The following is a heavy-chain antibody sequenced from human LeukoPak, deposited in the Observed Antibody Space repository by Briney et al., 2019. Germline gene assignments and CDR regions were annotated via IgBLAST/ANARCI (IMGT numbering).Heavy chain of an antibody. V-gene: IGHV1-2*02. Sequence: ASVKVSCKASGYTFTGYYMHWVRQAPGQGLEWMGWINPNSGGTNYTQKFQGRVTMTRDTSISTAYMELSRLRSDDTAVYYCARVLQGSYSSSSEGYYYYYYMDVWGKGTTVTVSS. CDR3: ARVLQGSYSSSSEGYYYYYYMDV. J-gene: IGHJ6*03. D-gene: IGHD6-6*01. CDR2: INPNSGGT. CDR1: GYTFTGYY.